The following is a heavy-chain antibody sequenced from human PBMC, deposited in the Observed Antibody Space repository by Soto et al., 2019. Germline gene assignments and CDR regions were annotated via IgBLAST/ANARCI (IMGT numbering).Heavy chain of an antibody. CDR1: GFTFSDYA. Sequence: GGSLRLSCLASGFTFSDYAMTWVRHVPGRGLEWVSSLNGAGGSTYYADSVRGRFTISRDNSQNTLFLQMNRLTVDDTAIYYCAAPRDEYGSGISWFTYGMDDWGQGTTVTVSS. V-gene: IGHV3-23*01. CDR2: LNGAGGST. J-gene: IGHJ6*02. CDR3: AAPRDEYGSGISWFTYGMDD. D-gene: IGHD3-10*01.